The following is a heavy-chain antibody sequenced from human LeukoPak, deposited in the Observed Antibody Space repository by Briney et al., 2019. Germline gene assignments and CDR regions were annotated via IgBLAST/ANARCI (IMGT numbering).Heavy chain of an antibody. D-gene: IGHD3-22*01. CDR1: GGSFSGYY. Sequence: PSETLSLTCAVYGGSFSGYYWSWIRQPPGKGLEWIGEINHSGSTNYNPSLKSRVTISVDTSKNQFSLKLSSVTAADTAVYYCAREQDSSGYGYYFDYWGQGTLVTVSS. V-gene: IGHV4-34*01. CDR2: INHSGST. J-gene: IGHJ4*02. CDR3: AREQDSSGYGYYFDY.